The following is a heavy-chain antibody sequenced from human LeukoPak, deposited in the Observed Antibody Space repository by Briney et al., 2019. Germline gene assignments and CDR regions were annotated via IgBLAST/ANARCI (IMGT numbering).Heavy chain of an antibody. CDR1: GGSISSSSYY. Sequence: SETLSLTCTVSGGSISSSSYYWGWIRQPPGKGLEWIGSIYYSGSTYYNPSLKSRVTISVDTSKNQFSLKLSSVTAADTAVYYCARGSGYSSGWYEYYYYGMDVWGQGTTVTVSS. CDR2: IYYSGST. J-gene: IGHJ6*02. V-gene: IGHV4-39*01. CDR3: ARGSGYSSGWYEYYYYGMDV. D-gene: IGHD6-19*01.